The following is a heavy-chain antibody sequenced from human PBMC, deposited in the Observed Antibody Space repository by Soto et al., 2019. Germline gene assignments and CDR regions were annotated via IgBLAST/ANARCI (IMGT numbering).Heavy chain of an antibody. CDR3: ATSVNSAMAFDY. CDR1: GYTFTHYY. J-gene: IGHJ4*02. CDR2: INPNGGST. Sequence: ASVKDSCTASGYTFTHYYMHWVRQAPGQGLEWMGIINPNGGSTTYAQRFRAGFTMTRDTSTSTVYMELSSLRSEDSAVYYCATSVNSAMAFDYWGQGTLVTVSS. V-gene: IGHV1-46*01. D-gene: IGHD5-18*01.